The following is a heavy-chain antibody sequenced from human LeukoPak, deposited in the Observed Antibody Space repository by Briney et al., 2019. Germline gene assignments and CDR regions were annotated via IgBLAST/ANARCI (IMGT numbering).Heavy chain of an antibody. V-gene: IGHV4-59*01. D-gene: IGHD4-17*01. CDR3: AREDPQTTVPEGLDV. CDR2: IYYSGTT. CDR1: GGSIGSYY. J-gene: IGHJ6*02. Sequence: SEALSLTCAVSGGSIGSYYWSWLRQPPGRGLEWVGYIYYSGTTNYNPSLKSRVTISVDTSKNQFSLKLTSVTAADTAVYYCAREDPQTTVPEGLDVWGQGTTVTVSS.